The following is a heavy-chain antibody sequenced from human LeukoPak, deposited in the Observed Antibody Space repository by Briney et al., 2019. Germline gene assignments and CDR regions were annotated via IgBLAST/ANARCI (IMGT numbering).Heavy chain of an antibody. Sequence: SGTLSLTCGVSGGSISSTNWYSWVRQPPGQGLEWIGEISLSGLTNYNPSLQSRVTISVDTSKNQFSLRLSSVTAADTAVYYCARLRAYYYDSSGYYNFDFWGQGTLVTVSS. D-gene: IGHD3-22*01. CDR1: GGSISSTNW. CDR3: ARLRAYYYDSSGYYNFDF. CDR2: ISLSGLT. J-gene: IGHJ4*02. V-gene: IGHV4-4*02.